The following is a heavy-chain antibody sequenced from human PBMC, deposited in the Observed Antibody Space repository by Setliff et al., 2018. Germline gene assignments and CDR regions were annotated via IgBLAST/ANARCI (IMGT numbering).Heavy chain of an antibody. J-gene: IGHJ4*02. CDR1: GFTFSSNA. V-gene: IGHV3-30*04. Sequence: GGSLRLSCAASGFTFSSNAMHWVRQAPGRGLEWVAFISYDGSNESYGDSVKGRFTISRDNSKNTLYLQMDRLRTEDTAVYYCARGQQWELLPPYFDYWGRGTPVTVSS. CDR2: ISYDGSNE. D-gene: IGHD1-26*01. CDR3: ARGQQWELLPPYFDY.